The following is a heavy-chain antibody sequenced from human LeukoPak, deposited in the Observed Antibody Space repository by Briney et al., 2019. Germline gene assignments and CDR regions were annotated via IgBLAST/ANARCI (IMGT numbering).Heavy chain of an antibody. J-gene: IGHJ6*03. Sequence: GGSLRLSCAASGFTFSSYAMRWLRQAPGKGLVWVSAISGSGGSTYYADSVRGRFTISRDNSKNTLYLQMNSLRAEDTAVYYCARERRGYSSGYYMDVWGKGTTVTISS. V-gene: IGHV3-23*01. CDR2: ISGSGGST. CDR3: ARERRGYSSGYYMDV. D-gene: IGHD6-19*01. CDR1: GFTFSSYA.